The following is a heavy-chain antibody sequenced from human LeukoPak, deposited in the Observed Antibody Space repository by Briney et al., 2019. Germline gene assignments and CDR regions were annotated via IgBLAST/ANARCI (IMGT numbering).Heavy chain of an antibody. CDR2: IYYSGST. D-gene: IGHD3-10*01. CDR1: GGSISSHY. CDR3: ATRRYYGSGSFDY. V-gene: IGHV4-59*11. J-gene: IGHJ4*02. Sequence: SETPSLTCTVSGGSISSHYWSWIRQPPGKGLEWIGYIYYSGSTNYNPSLKSRVTISVDTSKNQFSLKLSSVTAADTAVYYCATRRYYGSGSFDYWGQGTLVTVSS.